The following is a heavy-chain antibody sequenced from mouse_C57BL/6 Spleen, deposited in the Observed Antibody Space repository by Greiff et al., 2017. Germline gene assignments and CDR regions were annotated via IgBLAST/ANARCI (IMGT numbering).Heavy chain of an antibody. Sequence: QVQLQQSGAELVRPGTSVKVSCKASGYAFTNYLIEWVKQRPGQGLEWIGVINPGSGGTNYNEKFKGKATLTADKSSSTAYMQLSSLTSEDSAVYFCARDYYGYPAGFAYWGQGTLVTVSA. CDR2: INPGSGGT. D-gene: IGHD2-2*01. CDR3: ARDYYGYPAGFAY. V-gene: IGHV1-54*01. CDR1: GYAFTNYL. J-gene: IGHJ3*01.